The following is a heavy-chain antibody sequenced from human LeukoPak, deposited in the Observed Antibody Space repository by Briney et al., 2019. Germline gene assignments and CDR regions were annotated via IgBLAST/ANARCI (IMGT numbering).Heavy chain of an antibody. D-gene: IGHD2-15*01. V-gene: IGHV4-39*01. Sequence: SETLSLTCTVSGGSISSSSYYWGWIRQPPGKGLEWIASIFYSGTTYYNPSLKSRVTISVDTSKNQFSLRLNSVTAADTAQYYCARILNSGAGCYRYWGQGTLVTVSS. CDR3: ARILNSGAGCYRY. CDR2: IFYSGTT. J-gene: IGHJ4*02. CDR1: GGSISSSSYY.